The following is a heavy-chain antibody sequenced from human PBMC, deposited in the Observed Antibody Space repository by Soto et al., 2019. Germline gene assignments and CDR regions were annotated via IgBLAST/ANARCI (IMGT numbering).Heavy chain of an antibody. CDR1: GFTVSSNY. Sequence: GGSLRLSCAASGFTVSSNYMSWVRQAPGKELEWVSVIYSGGSTYYADSVKGRFTISRDNSKNTLYLQMNSLRAEDTAVYYCARGGFMATVTTFPFDYWGQGTLVTVSS. J-gene: IGHJ4*02. CDR3: ARGGFMATVTTFPFDY. CDR2: IYSGGST. D-gene: IGHD4-17*01. V-gene: IGHV3-53*01.